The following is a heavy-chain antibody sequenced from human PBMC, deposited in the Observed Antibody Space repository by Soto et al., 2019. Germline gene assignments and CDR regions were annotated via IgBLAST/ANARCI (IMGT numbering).Heavy chain of an antibody. D-gene: IGHD6-19*01. CDR3: AHIVVAGLGYYFDY. CDR1: GFSLSSTRMA. CDR2: IYWDDDK. J-gene: IGHJ4*02. V-gene: IGHV2-5*02. Sequence: QITLKESGPTLVKPTQTLTLTCTFSGFSLSSTRMAVGRIRQPPGKALEWLALIYWDDDKRYSPFLKSRLTITKDTSKNQVVLTMSNMHPVDTARYYCAHIVVAGLGYYFDYWGQGTLVTVSS.